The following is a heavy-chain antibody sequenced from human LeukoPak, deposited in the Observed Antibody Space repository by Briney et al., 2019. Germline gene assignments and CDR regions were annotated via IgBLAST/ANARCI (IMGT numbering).Heavy chain of an antibody. CDR1: GGTFSSYA. D-gene: IGHD3-10*01. CDR2: IIPIFGTA. V-gene: IGHV1-69*01. J-gene: IGHJ3*02. Sequence: SVKVSCKASGGTFSSYAISWVRQAPGQGLEWMGGIIPIFGTANYAQKFQGRVTITADESTSTAYMELSSLRSEDTAVYYCARGFQNWASGSQDAFDIWGQGTMVTVSS. CDR3: ARGFQNWASGSQDAFDI.